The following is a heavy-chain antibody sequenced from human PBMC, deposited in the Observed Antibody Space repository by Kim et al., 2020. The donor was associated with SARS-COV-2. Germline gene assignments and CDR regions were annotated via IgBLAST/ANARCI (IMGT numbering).Heavy chain of an antibody. CDR1: GYSFTSYW. CDR2: IYPGDSDT. Sequence: GESLKISCKGSGYSFTSYWIGWVRQMPGKGLEWMGIIYPGDSDTRYSPSFQGQVTISADKSISTAYLQWSGLKASDTAMYYCARRTYYYGSGSYYNGGFDYWGQGTRITVTS. CDR3: ARRTYYYGSGSYYNGGFDY. D-gene: IGHD3-10*01. J-gene: IGHJ4*02. V-gene: IGHV5-51*01.